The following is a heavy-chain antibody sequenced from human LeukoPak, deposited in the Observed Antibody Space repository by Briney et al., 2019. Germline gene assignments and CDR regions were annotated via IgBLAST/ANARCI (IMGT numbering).Heavy chain of an antibody. V-gene: IGHV3-30-3*01. D-gene: IGHD2-8*01. J-gene: IGHJ4*02. CDR3: ARDPVSGVPDYFDY. Sequence: GRSLRLSCAASGFTLSSYTVHWVRQAPGKGLEWVAVISPSGSHKYFGASVKGRFTISGDNSENTVYLEMNSLTTDDTAVYYCARDPVSGVPDYFDYWGQGTLVTVSS. CDR1: GFTLSSYT. CDR2: ISPSGSHK.